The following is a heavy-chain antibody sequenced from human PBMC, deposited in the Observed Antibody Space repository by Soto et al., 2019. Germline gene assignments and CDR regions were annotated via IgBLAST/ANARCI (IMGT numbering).Heavy chain of an antibody. J-gene: IGHJ4*02. V-gene: IGHV1-46*01. D-gene: IGHD3-22*01. Sequence: ASVKGSCTASGYTFTSYAMHWVRQAPGQRLEWMGIINPSGGSTSYAQKFQGRVAMTRDTSTSTVYMELSSLRSEDTAVYYCARVRRSSGYYYGYWGQGTPVTAPQ. CDR1: GYTFTSYA. CDR3: ARVRRSSGYYYGY. CDR2: INPSGGST.